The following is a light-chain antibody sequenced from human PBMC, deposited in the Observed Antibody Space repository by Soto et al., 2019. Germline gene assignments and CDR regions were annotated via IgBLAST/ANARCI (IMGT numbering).Light chain of an antibody. V-gene: IGKV3-20*01. Sequence: EIVLTQSPGTLSLSPGERATLSCRASQSVSSTYLAWYQQKPGQPPRLLIYAASSRAAGIPDRFSGTGSGTDFSLTISRLEPEDFAVYYCQQYYNALYTFGPGTKVEIK. CDR3: QQYYNALYT. CDR2: AAS. J-gene: IGKJ2*01. CDR1: QSVSSTY.